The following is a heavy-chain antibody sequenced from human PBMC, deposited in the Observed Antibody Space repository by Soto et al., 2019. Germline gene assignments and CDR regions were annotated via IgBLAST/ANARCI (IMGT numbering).Heavy chain of an antibody. J-gene: IGHJ4*02. CDR2: IFDSGTT. Sequence: SETLSLTCTVSGGSIGSGAYYWSWIRLHPGEGLEWIGYIFDSGTTYYNPSLKSRAIISVDTSKNQFSLKLSSVTAADTAVYYCAIDYSGYSLFDSWGQGTLVTVSS. D-gene: IGHD3-22*01. V-gene: IGHV4-31*03. CDR1: GGSIGSGAYY. CDR3: AIDYSGYSLFDS.